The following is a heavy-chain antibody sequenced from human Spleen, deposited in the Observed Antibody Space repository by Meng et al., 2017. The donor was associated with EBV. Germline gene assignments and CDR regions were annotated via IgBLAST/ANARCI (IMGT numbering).Heavy chain of an antibody. CDR1: GYTFSDYG. J-gene: IGHJ4*02. D-gene: IGHD3-10*01. V-gene: IGHV7-4-1*02. CDR3: ARELYSSGSFG. Sequence: QVEVGKSGAGLKKPGASVKVSCKAFGYTFSDYGINWVRQAPGQGLEWMGWINTNTGKRTYAQGFTGRFVFSLDTSVTTAYLQISSLKAEDTAVYYCARELYSSGSFGWGQGTLVTVSS. CDR2: INTNTGKR.